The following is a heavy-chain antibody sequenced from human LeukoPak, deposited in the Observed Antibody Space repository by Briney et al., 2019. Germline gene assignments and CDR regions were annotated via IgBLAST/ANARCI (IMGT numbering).Heavy chain of an antibody. CDR2: IYTSGST. CDR3: ARETHMYCKSNSCYGYFDL. J-gene: IGHJ2*01. Sequence: SETLSLTCTVSGGSISSGSYYWSWIRQPAGKGLEWIGRIYTSGSTNYNPSLKSRVTVSLDISKNQFSLKLSSVTAADTAVYYCARETHMYCKSNSCYGYFDLWGRGTLVTVSS. V-gene: IGHV4-61*02. CDR1: GGSISSGSYY. D-gene: IGHD2-2*01.